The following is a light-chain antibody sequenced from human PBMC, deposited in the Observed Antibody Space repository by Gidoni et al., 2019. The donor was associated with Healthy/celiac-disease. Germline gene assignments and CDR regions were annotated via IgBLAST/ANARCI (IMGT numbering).Light chain of an antibody. J-gene: IGLJ3*02. CDR2: RDS. Sequence: SYELTQPLAVSAALGQTARITCGGNNIGSKNVHWYQQKPGQAPVLVIYRDSNRPSGIPERFSSSNSGNTATLTISRAQAGDEADYYCQVWDSSFWVFGGGTKLTVL. CDR1: NIGSKN. V-gene: IGLV3-9*01. CDR3: QVWDSSFWV.